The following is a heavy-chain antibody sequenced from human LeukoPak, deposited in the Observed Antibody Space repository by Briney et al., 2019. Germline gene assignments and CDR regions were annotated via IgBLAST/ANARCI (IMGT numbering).Heavy chain of an antibody. CDR1: GGSISSYY. CDR3: ARDGGSGWYGGDAFDI. CDR2: ICYSGST. D-gene: IGHD6-19*01. Sequence: SESLSLTCTVSGGSISSYYWSWIRQPPGKGLEWIGYICYSGSTNYNPSLKSRVTISVDTSKNQFSLKLSSVTAADAAVYYCARDGGSGWYGGDAFDIWGQGTMVTVSS. V-gene: IGHV4-59*01. J-gene: IGHJ3*02.